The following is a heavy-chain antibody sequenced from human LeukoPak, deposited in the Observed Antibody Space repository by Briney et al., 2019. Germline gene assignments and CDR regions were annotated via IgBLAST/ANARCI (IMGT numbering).Heavy chain of an antibody. D-gene: IGHD2-15*01. V-gene: IGHV3-74*01. CDR2: INRDGRST. J-gene: IGHJ4*02. CDR3: ARDWCGGGSCYYFDH. Sequence: PGGSLRLSCAASGFTFSSDWMHWVRQAPGKGLVWISRINRDGRSTTYADSVKGRFTISRDDAKNTLYLQMNSLRAEDTAVYYCARDWCGGGSCYYFDHWGQGTLVTVSS. CDR1: GFTFSSDW.